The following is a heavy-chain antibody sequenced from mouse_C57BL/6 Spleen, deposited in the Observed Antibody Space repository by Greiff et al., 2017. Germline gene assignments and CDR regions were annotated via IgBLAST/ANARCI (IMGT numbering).Heavy chain of an antibody. CDR1: GFTFTDYY. V-gene: IGHV7-3*01. CDR3: ARSPYGAWFAY. J-gene: IGHJ3*01. D-gene: IGHD1-1*02. Sequence: EVQLVESGGGLVQPGGSLSLSCAASGFTFTDYYMSWVRQPPGKALEWVGFIRNKANGYTTEYSASVKGRFTISRDNSQSILYLQMNALIAEDSATYYCARSPYGAWFAYWGQGTLVTVSA. CDR2: IRNKANGYTT.